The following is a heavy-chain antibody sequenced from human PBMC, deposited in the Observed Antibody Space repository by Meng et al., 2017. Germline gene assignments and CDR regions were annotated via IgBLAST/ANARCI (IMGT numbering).Heavy chain of an antibody. D-gene: IGHD6-13*01. Sequence: GMYKSLDTLSLPGDVCRGYFRGYYCPWIRQPPGRGLEWIGEISHSGTTNYNPSLTSRVTLSLDTSKSQFSLKLTSVTGADTAVYFCARGVRSKIQQLIPGRPTYVDLWSQGNLVNVSS. CDR3: ARGVRSKIQQLIPGRPTYVDL. CDR1: RGYFRGYY. CDR2: ISHSGTT. J-gene: IGHJ4*02. V-gene: IGHV4-34*01.